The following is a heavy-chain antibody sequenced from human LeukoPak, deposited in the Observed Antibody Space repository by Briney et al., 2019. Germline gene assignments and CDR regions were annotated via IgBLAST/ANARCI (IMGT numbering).Heavy chain of an antibody. J-gene: IGHJ3*01. V-gene: IGHV3-74*01. CDR3: ARGDAHGFDF. CDR1: GFTFSSYW. Sequence: SGGSLRLSCVASGFTFSSYWMHWVRQAPGKGLVWVARIKSDGSSTGYADSVKGRFTNSRDNAKNTLYLQMNSLRDEDTAVYYCARGDAHGFDFWGQGTMVTVSS. CDR2: IKSDGSST. D-gene: IGHD2-2*01.